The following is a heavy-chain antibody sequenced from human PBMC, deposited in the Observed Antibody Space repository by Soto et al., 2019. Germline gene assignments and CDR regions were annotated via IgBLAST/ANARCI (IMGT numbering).Heavy chain of an antibody. Sequence: GGSLRLSCAASGFTVSSNYMSWVRQAPGKGLEWVSVIYSGGSTYYADSVKGRLTISRDNSKNTLYLQMNSLRAEDTAVHYCARSVGGNSAFDIWGQGTTVTVSS. D-gene: IGHD2-21*02. J-gene: IGHJ3*02. CDR1: GFTVSSNY. CDR3: ARSVGGNSAFDI. V-gene: IGHV3-66*02. CDR2: IYSGGST.